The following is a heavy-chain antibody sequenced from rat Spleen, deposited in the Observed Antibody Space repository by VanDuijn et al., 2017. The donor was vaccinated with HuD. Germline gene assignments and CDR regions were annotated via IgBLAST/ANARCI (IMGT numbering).Heavy chain of an antibody. D-gene: IGHD4-3*01. CDR3: ARLSNSGYALFAN. CDR2: ISNTGGTT. J-gene: IGHJ2*01. V-gene: IGHV5-31*01. Sequence: EVQLVESGGGLVQPGRSLKLSCVASGFTFNNYWMTWIRQAPGKGLEWVASISNTGGTTNYPDSVKGRISISRDHAKSTLYLQMNSLRPEDTATYYCARLSNSGYALFANWGQGVMVTVSS. CDR1: GFTFNNYW.